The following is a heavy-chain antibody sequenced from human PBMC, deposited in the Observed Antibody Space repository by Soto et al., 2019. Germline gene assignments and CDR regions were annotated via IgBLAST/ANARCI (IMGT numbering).Heavy chain of an antibody. J-gene: IGHJ3*02. V-gene: IGHV4-4*07. D-gene: IGHD6-13*01. Sequence: SETLSLTCIVSGGSLSSYYWTWIRQPAGKGLEWIGRIYTTGTNYNPSLKSRVTMSVDTSKNQFSLKLSSVTAADTAMYYCAEYSSSLGTFDIWGQGTKVTVSS. CDR3: AEYSSSLGTFDI. CDR1: GGSLSSYY. CDR2: IYTTGT.